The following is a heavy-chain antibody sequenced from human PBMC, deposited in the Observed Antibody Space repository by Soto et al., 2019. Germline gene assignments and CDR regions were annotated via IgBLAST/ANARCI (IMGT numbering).Heavy chain of an antibody. CDR1: GFTFSDYY. V-gene: IGHV3-11*01. J-gene: IGHJ5*02. D-gene: IGHD2-2*01. CDR2: ISSSGSTI. CDR3: ARDIVVVPAAGAYNWFDP. Sequence: GGSLRLSCAASGFTFSDYYMSWIRQAPGKGLEWVSYISSSGSTIYYADSVKGRFTISRDNAKNTLYLQMNSLRAEDTAVYYCARDIVVVPAAGAYNWFDPWGQGTLVTVSS.